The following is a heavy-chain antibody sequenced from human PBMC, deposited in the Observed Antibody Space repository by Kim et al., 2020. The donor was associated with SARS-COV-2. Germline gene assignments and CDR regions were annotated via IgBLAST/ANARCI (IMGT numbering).Heavy chain of an antibody. V-gene: IGHV4-31*03. CDR1: GVSISNDGHS. CDR3: ARGANDAYSGEYFQH. CDR2: VAYTGST. J-gene: IGHJ1*01. Sequence: SETLSLTCSVSGVSISNDGHSWNWIRQHPGKGLEWIGNVAYTGSTTYNPSLKSRLTMSVDPSKNQFFLKLNSLTAAATAVYFCARGANDAYSGEYFQHWG. D-gene: IGHD3-16*01.